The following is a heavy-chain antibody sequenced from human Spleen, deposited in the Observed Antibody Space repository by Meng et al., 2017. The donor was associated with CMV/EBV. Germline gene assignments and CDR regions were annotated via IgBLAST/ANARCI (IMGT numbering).Heavy chain of an antibody. V-gene: IGHV5-51*01. CDR1: GYNFTNYW. D-gene: IGHD6-6*01. CDR2: IYPGDSDT. Sequence: GAEVKKPGESLRISCKGSGYNFTNYWIGWVRQMPGKGLEWMGIIYPGDSDTRYSPSFQGQVTISSDKSLSTAHLQWSSLKASDTAMYYCARSWGDIAARPDWFDPWGQGTLVTVSS. J-gene: IGHJ5*02. CDR3: ARSWGDIAARPDWFDP.